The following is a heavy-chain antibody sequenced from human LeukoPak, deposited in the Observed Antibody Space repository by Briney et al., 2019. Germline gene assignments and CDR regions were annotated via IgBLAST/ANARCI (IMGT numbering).Heavy chain of an antibody. Sequence: GESLKISCKGSGYSFTSYWIGWVRQMPGKGLEWMGIIYPGDSDTRYSPSFQGQVTISADKSISTAYLQWSSLKASDTAMYYCARQLHYYDSSGYPRHYYYYGMDVWGQGTTVTVSS. CDR2: IYPGDSDT. CDR1: GYSFTSYW. V-gene: IGHV5-51*01. CDR3: ARQLHYYDSSGYPRHYYYYGMDV. J-gene: IGHJ6*02. D-gene: IGHD3-22*01.